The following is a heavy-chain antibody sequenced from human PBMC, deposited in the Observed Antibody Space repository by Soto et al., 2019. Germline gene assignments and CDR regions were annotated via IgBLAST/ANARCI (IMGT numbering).Heavy chain of an antibody. CDR1: GYTFTSYG. J-gene: IGHJ4*02. D-gene: IGHD3-22*01. CDR2: ISAYNGNT. CDR3: ARVGAGYYYDSSGYYGEFDY. V-gene: IGHV1-18*01. Sequence: ASVKVSCKASGYTFTSYGISWVRQAPGQGLEWMGWISAYNGNTNYAQRLQGRVTMTTDTSTSTAYMELRSLRSDDTAVYYCARVGAGYYYDSSGYYGEFDYWGQGTLVTVSS.